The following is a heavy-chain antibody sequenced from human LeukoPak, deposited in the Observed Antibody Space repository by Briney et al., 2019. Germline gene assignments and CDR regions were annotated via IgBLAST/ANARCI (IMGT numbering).Heavy chain of an antibody. V-gene: IGHV3-23*01. CDR1: GFPFSSYA. CDR2: ISGSGGST. CDR3: AKDRHPNSSPAD. Sequence: GGSLGLPWGASGFPFSSYAMSGSGRPPGKGRVGVSAISGSGGSTYYADSVKGRFTISRDNSKNTLYLQMNSLRAEDTAVYYCAKDRHPNSSPADWGQGTLVTVSS. D-gene: IGHD6-6*01. J-gene: IGHJ4*02.